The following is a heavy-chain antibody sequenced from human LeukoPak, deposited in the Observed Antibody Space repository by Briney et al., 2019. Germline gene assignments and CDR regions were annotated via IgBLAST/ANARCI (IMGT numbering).Heavy chain of an antibody. Sequence: SEALSLTCGVSGYSITSGYYWGWIRQPPGKGLEWIGSIYYTGTTFYNPSLKSRLTISLDTSKNQFSLRLNSVTAADTATYYCATKHYDYVKFWGQGALVIVS. D-gene: IGHD3-16*01. J-gene: IGHJ4*02. CDR3: ATKHYDYVKF. CDR2: IYYTGTT. CDR1: GYSITSGYY. V-gene: IGHV4-38-2*01.